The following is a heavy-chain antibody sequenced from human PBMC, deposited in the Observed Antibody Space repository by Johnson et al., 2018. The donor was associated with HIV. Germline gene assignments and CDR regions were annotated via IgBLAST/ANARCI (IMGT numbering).Heavy chain of an antibody. D-gene: IGHD1-26*01. V-gene: IGHV3-30*04. CDR2: ISYDGSNK. J-gene: IGHJ3*02. CDR3: AKWGGSYSDAFDI. Sequence: QVQLVESGGGVVQPGRSLRLSCAASVFTFSSYAMHWVRQAPGKGLEWVAVISYDGSNKYYADSVKGRFTISRDNSKNTLYLQMNSLRAEDTAVYYCAKWGGSYSDAFDIWGQGTMVTVSS. CDR1: VFTFSSYA.